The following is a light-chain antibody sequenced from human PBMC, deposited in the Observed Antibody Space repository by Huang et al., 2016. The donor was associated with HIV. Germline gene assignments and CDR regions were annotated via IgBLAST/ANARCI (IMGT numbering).Light chain of an antibody. CDR1: QSLLHSDGKTY. CDR2: EVS. V-gene: IGKV2-29*02. Sequence: DIVMTQTPLSLSVTPGQPASISCKSNQSLLHSDGKTYFYWYLQKPGQSPQLLIYEVSSRVSGVPDRFSGSGSGTDFTLKISRVEAEDVGVYYCMQGIHLPWTFGQGTKVEIK. CDR3: MQGIHLPWT. J-gene: IGKJ1*01.